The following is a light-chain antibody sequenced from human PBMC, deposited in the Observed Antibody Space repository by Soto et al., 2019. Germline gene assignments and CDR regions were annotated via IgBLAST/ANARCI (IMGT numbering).Light chain of an antibody. CDR1: QSISRN. J-gene: IGKJ1*01. V-gene: IGKV3-15*01. CDR3: QQYNDWPRT. Sequence: EIVLTPSPGTLSLSPVERATLSCRAGQSISRNLAWYQQKPGQAPRLLIYGASTRATGIPDRFSGSGSGTEFTLTISSLQSEDFAVYYCQQYNDWPRTFGQGTKV. CDR2: GAS.